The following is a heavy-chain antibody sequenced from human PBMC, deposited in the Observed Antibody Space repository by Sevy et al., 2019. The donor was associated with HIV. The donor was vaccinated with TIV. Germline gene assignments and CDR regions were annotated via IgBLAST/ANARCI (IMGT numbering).Heavy chain of an antibody. CDR2: SYYSGSS. D-gene: IGHD3-22*01. Sequence: SETLSLTCTVSGGSISSGGYYWSWIRQHPGKGLEWIGYSYYSGSSYYNPSLKSRVTISVDTSKNQFSLKLSSVTAADTAVYYCARSRPEGYYDSSGYYSPGYLDYWGQGTLVTVSS. CDR1: GGSISSGGYY. V-gene: IGHV4-31*03. J-gene: IGHJ4*02. CDR3: ARSRPEGYYDSSGYYSPGYLDY.